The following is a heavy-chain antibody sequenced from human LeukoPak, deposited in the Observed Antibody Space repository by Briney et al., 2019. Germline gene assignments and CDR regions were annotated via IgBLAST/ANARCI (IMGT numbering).Heavy chain of an antibody. CDR3: AKAGRYCSSTSCPDAFDI. D-gene: IGHD2-2*01. CDR2: ISWNSGSI. V-gene: IGHV3-9*01. Sequence: GGSLRLSCAASGFTFDDYAMHWVRQAPGKGLEWVSGISWNSGSIGYADSVKGRFTISRDNAKNSLYLHMNSLRAEDTALYYCAKAGRYCSSTSCPDAFDIWGQGTMVTVSS. CDR1: GFTFDDYA. J-gene: IGHJ3*02.